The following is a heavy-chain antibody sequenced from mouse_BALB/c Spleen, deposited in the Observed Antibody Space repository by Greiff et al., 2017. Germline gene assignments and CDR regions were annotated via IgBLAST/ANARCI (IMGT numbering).Heavy chain of an antibody. CDR1: GFSLTGYG. CDR3: ARAGGIYYDYNTGLNLDY. V-gene: IGHV2-6-7*01. Sequence: VKLVESGPGLVAPSQSLSITCTVSGFSLTGYGVNWVRQPPGKGLEWLGMIWGDGSTDYNSALKSRLSISKDNSKSQVFLKMNSLQTDDTARCCCARAGGIYYDYNTGLNLDYWGQGTTLTVSS. D-gene: IGHD2-4*01. J-gene: IGHJ2*01. CDR2: IWGDGST.